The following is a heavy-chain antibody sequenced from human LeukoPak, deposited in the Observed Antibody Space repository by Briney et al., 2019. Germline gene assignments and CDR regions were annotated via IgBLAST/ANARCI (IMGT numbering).Heavy chain of an antibody. D-gene: IGHD3-9*01. Sequence: PGRSLRLSCAASGFTFSSYGMHWVRQAPGKGLEWVAVISYDGSNKYYADSVKGRFTISRDNSKNTLYLQMNSLRAEDTAVYYCAKVIDDILTGYRYYYYYYGMDVWGQGPTVTVSS. CDR3: AKVIDDILTGYRYYYYYYGMDV. J-gene: IGHJ6*02. CDR2: ISYDGSNK. V-gene: IGHV3-30*18. CDR1: GFTFSSYG.